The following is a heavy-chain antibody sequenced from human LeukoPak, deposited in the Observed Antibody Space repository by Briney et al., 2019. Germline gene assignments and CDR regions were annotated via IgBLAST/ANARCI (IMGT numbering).Heavy chain of an antibody. CDR1: GYSISSGYY. CDR3: ARQVVGATTGGPGY. Sequence: SETLSLTCTVSGYSISSGYYWGWIRQPPGKGLEWIGSIYHSGSTYYNPSLKSRVTISVDTSKNQFSLKLSSVTAADTAVYYCARQVVGATTGGPGYWGQGTLVTVSS. CDR2: IYHSGST. J-gene: IGHJ4*02. D-gene: IGHD1-26*01. V-gene: IGHV4-38-2*02.